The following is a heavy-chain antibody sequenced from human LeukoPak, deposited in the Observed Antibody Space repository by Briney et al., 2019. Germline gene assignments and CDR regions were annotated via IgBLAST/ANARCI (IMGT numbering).Heavy chain of an antibody. D-gene: IGHD3-9*01. CDR1: GGSISSSSYY. J-gene: IGHJ4*02. CDR2: IYYSGST. Sequence: SETLSLTCTVSGGSISSSSYYWGWIRQPPGKGLEWIGSIYYSGSTFYSPSLKSRVTISVDTSKNQFSLKLSSVTAADTAVYYCARGRDILTGHYYFDYWGQGTLVTVSS. V-gene: IGHV4-39*07. CDR3: ARGRDILTGHYYFDY.